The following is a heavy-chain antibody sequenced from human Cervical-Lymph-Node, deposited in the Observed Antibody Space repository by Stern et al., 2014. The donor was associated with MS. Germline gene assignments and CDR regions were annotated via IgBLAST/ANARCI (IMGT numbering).Heavy chain of an antibody. V-gene: IGHV3-23*04. CDR1: GFTFRRYH. CDR2: ISGHDDTT. CDR3: AKDTLLWFGDLSYPRHCSDY. D-gene: IGHD3-10*01. Sequence: EMQLVESGGGLVQRGGSLRLSCAASGFTFRRYHMTWVRQAPGKGLEWVSTISGHDDTTSYADSVKGRFTVSRDKSKNTLFLQMNTLRAEDTAIYYCAKDTLLWFGDLSYPRHCSDYWGQGTLVIVSS. J-gene: IGHJ4*02.